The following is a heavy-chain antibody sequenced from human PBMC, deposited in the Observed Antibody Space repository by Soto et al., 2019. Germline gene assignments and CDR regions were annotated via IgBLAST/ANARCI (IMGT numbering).Heavy chain of an antibody. V-gene: IGHV3-23*01. J-gene: IGHJ2*01. CDR1: GFTFRSYA. Sequence: DVQLLESGGGLVQPGGSLRLSCAASGFTFRSYAMSWVRQAPGKGLEWVSGISGSGISTHYADSVKGRFTVSRGNSKNTLYLQMNSLSAEDTAVYNCAKEPVGPDWYFDLWGRGTLVTVSS. CDR3: AKEPVGPDWYFDL. CDR2: ISGSGIST.